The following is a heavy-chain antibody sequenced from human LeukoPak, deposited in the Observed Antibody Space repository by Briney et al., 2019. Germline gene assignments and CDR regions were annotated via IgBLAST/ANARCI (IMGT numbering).Heavy chain of an antibody. CDR1: GYFLSSGFY. J-gene: IGHJ4*02. CDR3: ARTLSDSSPVAT. Sequence: WETLSLTCSVSGYFLSSGFYWGWIRQPPGKGLEWIARVYHSGTTLYTPSLTSRVTMSMDPSVNHYSLKLRYVTAADTAVYYCARTLSDSSPVATWGQGTLVTVSS. CDR2: VYHSGTT. D-gene: IGHD3-22*01. V-gene: IGHV4-38-2*02.